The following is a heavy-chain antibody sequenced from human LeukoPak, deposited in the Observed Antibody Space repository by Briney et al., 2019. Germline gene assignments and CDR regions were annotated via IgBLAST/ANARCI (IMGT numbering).Heavy chain of an antibody. Sequence: SETLSLTCAVYGGSFSGYYWSWIRQPPGKGLEWIGEINHSGSTNYNPSLKSRVAISVDTSTNQFSLKLSSVTAADTAVFYFTGFRRPFSYYLVSSGCYYFDYWGKEPLPTVSS. CDR1: GGSFSGYY. CDR2: INHSGST. V-gene: IGHV4-34*01. CDR3: TGFRRPFSYYLVSSGCYYFDY. J-gene: IGHJ4*02. D-gene: IGHD3-10*01.